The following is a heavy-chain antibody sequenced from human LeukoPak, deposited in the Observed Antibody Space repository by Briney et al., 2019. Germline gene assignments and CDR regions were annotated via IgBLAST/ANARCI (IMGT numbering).Heavy chain of an antibody. J-gene: IGHJ3*02. Sequence: GGSLRLSCAASGFTFSSYWMHWVRQAPGKGLVWVSRINGDGSSTTYADSVKGRFTISRDTANNTLYLQMNSLRAEDTAVYYCARDDGRVAAFDIWGQGTMVTVSS. CDR3: ARDDGRVAAFDI. V-gene: IGHV3-74*01. CDR1: GFTFSSYW. D-gene: IGHD5-24*01. CDR2: INGDGSST.